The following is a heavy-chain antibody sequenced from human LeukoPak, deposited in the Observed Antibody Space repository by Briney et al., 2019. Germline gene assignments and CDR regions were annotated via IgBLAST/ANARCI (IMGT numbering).Heavy chain of an antibody. Sequence: GESLKISCQGSGYTFTSYWIGWVRQLPGKGLEWMGIIYPGDSDTRYSPSFQGQVSISADKSISTAYLQWSSLKASDTAIYYCARREGYTYGDSGQGTLVTVSS. J-gene: IGHJ4*02. CDR2: IYPGDSDT. V-gene: IGHV5-51*01. CDR1: GYTFTSYW. D-gene: IGHD5-18*01. CDR3: ARREGYTYGD.